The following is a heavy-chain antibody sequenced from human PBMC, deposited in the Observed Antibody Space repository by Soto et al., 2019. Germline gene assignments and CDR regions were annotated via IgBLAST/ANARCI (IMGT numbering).Heavy chain of an antibody. CDR1: GGSISSGGYS. V-gene: IGHV4-30-2*01. Sequence: QLQLQESGSGLVKPSQTLSLTCAVSGGSISSGGYSWSWIRQPPGKGLEWIGYLYHSGRTYYNPSRKSRVTISLDRYNNQFSLKLLSVTAADTAVYYCARYGDYFDYWGQGTLVTVSS. CDR2: LYHSGRT. CDR3: ARYGDYFDY. J-gene: IGHJ4*02. D-gene: IGHD4-17*01.